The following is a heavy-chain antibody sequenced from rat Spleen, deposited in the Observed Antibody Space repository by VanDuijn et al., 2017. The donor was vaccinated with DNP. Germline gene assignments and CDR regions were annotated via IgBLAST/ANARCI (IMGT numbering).Heavy chain of an antibody. Sequence: EVQLQGSGPGLVKPSQSLSLTCSVTGYSITSNYWGWIRKFPGNKMEWMGYISYSGSTRYNPSLKSRISITRDTSENQFFLHLNSVTTEDTATYYCARWVRYFDYWGQGVMVTVSS. CDR2: ISYSGST. CDR3: ARWVRYFDY. CDR1: GYSITSNY. V-gene: IGHV3-1*01. J-gene: IGHJ2*01. D-gene: IGHD1-1*01.